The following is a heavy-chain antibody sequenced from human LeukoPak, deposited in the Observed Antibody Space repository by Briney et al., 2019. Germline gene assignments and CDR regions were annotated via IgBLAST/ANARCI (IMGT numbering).Heavy chain of an antibody. CDR1: GDSISGYY. CDR2: IYTSGST. V-gene: IGHV4-4*09. CDR3: ARHHYDSSGYSDY. Sequence: SETLSLTCTVSGDSISGYYWSRIRQPPGKGLEWIGYIYTSGSTNYNPSLKSRVTISVDTSKNQFSLKLSSVTAADTAVYYCARHHYDSSGYSDYWGQGTLVTVSS. J-gene: IGHJ4*02. D-gene: IGHD3-22*01.